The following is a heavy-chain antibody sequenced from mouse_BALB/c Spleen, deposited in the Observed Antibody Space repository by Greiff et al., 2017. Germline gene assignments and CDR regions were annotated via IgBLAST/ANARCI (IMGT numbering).Heavy chain of an antibody. CDR2: IDPYNGGT. CDR3: ARSHYGSSFYWYFDV. J-gene: IGHJ1*01. Sequence: EVQLQQSGPELVKPGASVKVSCKASGYAFTSYNMYWVKQSHGKSLEWIGYIDPYNGGTSYNQKFKGKATLTVDKSSSTAYMHLNSLTSEDSAVYYCARSHYGSSFYWYFDVWGAGTTVTVSS. CDR1: GYAFTSYN. V-gene: IGHV1S135*01. D-gene: IGHD1-1*01.